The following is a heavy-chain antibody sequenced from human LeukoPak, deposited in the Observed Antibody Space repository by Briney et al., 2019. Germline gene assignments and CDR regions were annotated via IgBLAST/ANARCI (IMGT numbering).Heavy chain of an antibody. CDR3: ARAAITMIVVVKRYYYYYMGV. V-gene: IGHV1-8*01. Sequence: ASVKVSCKASGYTFTSYDINWVRQATGQGLEWMGWMNPNSGNTGCAQKFQGRVTMTRNTSISTAYMELSSLRSEDTAVYYCARAAITMIVVVKRYYYYYMGVWGKGTTVTVSS. D-gene: IGHD3-22*01. CDR1: GYTFTSYD. J-gene: IGHJ6*03. CDR2: MNPNSGNT.